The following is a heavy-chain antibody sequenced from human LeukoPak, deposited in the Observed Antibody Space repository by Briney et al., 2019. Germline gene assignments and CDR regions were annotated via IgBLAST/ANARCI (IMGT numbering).Heavy chain of an antibody. Sequence: PGRSLRLSCAASGFTFSSYGMHWVRQAPGKGLEWVAFIRYDGSNKYYADSVKGRFAISRDNSKNTLYLQMNSLRAEDTAVYYCAKDEYSSSSAPCYWGQGTLVTVSS. V-gene: IGHV3-30*02. D-gene: IGHD6-6*01. CDR1: GFTFSSYG. J-gene: IGHJ4*02. CDR2: IRYDGSNK. CDR3: AKDEYSSSSAPCY.